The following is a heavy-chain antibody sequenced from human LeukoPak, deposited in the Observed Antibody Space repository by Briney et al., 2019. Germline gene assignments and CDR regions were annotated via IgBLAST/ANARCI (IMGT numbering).Heavy chain of an antibody. Sequence: HGESLKISCKGSGSCFTSYWIGWVRPLPGKGLEWMGIIYPGDSDTRYSPSFQGQVTISADKSISTAYLQWSSLQASDTAMYYCARHVIWSGYYADYWGQGTLVTVSS. CDR1: GSCFTSYW. CDR3: ARHVIWSGYYADY. CDR2: IYPGDSDT. V-gene: IGHV5-51*01. D-gene: IGHD3-3*01. J-gene: IGHJ4*02.